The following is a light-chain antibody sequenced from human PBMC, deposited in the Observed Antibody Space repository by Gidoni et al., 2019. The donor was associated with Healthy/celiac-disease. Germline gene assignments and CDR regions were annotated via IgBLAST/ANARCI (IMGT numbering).Light chain of an antibody. V-gene: IGLV2-14*01. J-gene: IGLJ1*01. CDR2: EVS. CDR3: SSYTSSSTSYV. CDR1: SSDVGGYNY. Sequence: QSALTQPASVSGSPGQSITIPCTGTSSDVGGYNYVSWYQQHPGKAPKLMIYEVSNRPSGVPDRFSGSKSGNTASLTISGLQAEDEADYYCSSYTSSSTSYVFGTGTKVTVL.